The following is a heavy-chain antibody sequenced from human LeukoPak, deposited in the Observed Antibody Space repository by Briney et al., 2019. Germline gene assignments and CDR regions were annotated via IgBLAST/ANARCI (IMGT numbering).Heavy chain of an antibody. CDR1: GYTFTNSY. D-gene: IGHD2-2*01. Sequence: ASVKVSCKASGYTFTNSYMHWVRQAPGQGLEWMGIINPSGGSTSYAQKFQGRVTMTRDTSTSTVYMDLSSLRSEDTAVYYCARGNIVVVPAAYYYYYYMDVWGKGTTVTVSS. J-gene: IGHJ6*03. CDR2: INPSGGST. V-gene: IGHV1-46*01. CDR3: ARGNIVVVPAAYYYYYYMDV.